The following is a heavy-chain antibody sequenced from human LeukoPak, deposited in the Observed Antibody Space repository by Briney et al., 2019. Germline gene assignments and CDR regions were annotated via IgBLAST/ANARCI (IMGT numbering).Heavy chain of an antibody. CDR3: ARLGGYCSSTSCYYRNYFDY. D-gene: IGHD2-2*01. V-gene: IGHV4-59*08. J-gene: IGHJ4*02. CDR1: GGSISSYY. CDR2: IYYSGST. Sequence: NPSETLSLTCTVSGGSISSYYWSWIRQPSGKGLEWIGYIYYSGSTNYNPSLKSRVTISVDTSKNQFSLKLSSVTAADTAVYYCARLGGYCSSTSCYYRNYFDYWGQGTLVTVSS.